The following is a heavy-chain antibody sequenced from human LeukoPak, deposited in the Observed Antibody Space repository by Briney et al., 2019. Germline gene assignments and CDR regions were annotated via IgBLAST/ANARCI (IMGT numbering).Heavy chain of an antibody. V-gene: IGHV3-74*01. CDR1: GFTFSSYW. D-gene: IGHD1-26*01. Sequence: GGSLRLSCAASGFTFSSYWMHWVRQAPGKGLVWVSRINSDGSSTSYADSVKGRFTISRDNAKNTLYLQMNSLRAEDTAVYYCARVRATTMMALDYWGQGTLVTVSS. CDR2: INSDGSST. J-gene: IGHJ4*02. CDR3: ARVRATTMMALDY.